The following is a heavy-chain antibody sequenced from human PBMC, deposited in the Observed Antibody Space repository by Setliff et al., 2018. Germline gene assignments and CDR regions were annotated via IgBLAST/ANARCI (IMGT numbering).Heavy chain of an antibody. CDR3: ARQAIFGSDAFDI. CDR2: IYPGDSDT. V-gene: IGHV5-51*01. CDR1: GYSFTSYW. J-gene: IGHJ3*02. Sequence: GESLKLSCKGSGYSFTSYWIGWVRQMPGKGLEWKGIIYPGDSDTRYSPSFQGQVTISADKSISTAYLQWSSLKASDTAMYYCARQAIFGSDAFDIWGQGTMVTVSS. D-gene: IGHD3-3*01.